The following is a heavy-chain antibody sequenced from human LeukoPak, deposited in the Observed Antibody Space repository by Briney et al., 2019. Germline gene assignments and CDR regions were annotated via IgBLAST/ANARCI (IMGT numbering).Heavy chain of an antibody. D-gene: IGHD6-19*01. Sequence: SGTLSLTCAVSGGSISSNKWWSWVRQPPGKGLEWIGEVYHSGSTNYNPSLKSRVTISVDKSKNQFSLKMSTVTAADTAIYYCAKDPTYSSGWSNWGQGTLVTVSS. CDR2: VYHSGST. J-gene: IGHJ4*02. CDR3: AKDPTYSSGWSN. V-gene: IGHV4-4*02. CDR1: GGSISSNKW.